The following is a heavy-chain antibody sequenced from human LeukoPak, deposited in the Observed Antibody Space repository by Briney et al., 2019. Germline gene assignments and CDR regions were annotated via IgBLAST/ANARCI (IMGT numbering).Heavy chain of an antibody. CDR3: AKMKGHPLPKYYMDV. J-gene: IGHJ6*01. V-gene: IGHV3-23*01. CDR1: GFTFSGFG. CDR2: ISGSGDNT. D-gene: IGHD1-26*01. Sequence: GGSLRLSCAASGFTFSGFGMSWVRRTPGKGLEWVSGISGSGDNTLYADSVKGRFPISRDNSKNTLYLEMNSLRAEDTAIYYCAKMKGHPLPKYYMDVWGQGTTVTVSS.